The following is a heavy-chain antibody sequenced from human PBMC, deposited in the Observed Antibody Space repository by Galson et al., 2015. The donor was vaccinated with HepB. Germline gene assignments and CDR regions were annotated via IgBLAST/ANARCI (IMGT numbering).Heavy chain of an antibody. CDR3: ARPTEGLGMGHRLREYYFDY. CDR1: GYSFTSYW. J-gene: IGHJ4*02. V-gene: IGHV5-51*01. CDR2: IYPGDSDT. Sequence: QSGAEVKKPGESLKISCKGSGYSFTSYWIGWVRQMPGKGLEWMGIIYPGDSDTRYSPSFQGQVTISADKSISTAYLQWSSLKASDTAMYYCARPTEGLGMGHRLREYYFDYWGQGTLVTVSS. D-gene: IGHD3-16*01.